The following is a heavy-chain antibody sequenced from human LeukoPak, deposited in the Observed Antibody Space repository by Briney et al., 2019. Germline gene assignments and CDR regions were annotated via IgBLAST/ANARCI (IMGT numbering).Heavy chain of an antibody. CDR1: GFTVSSNY. J-gene: IGHJ4*02. CDR3: ASLSQEWLVLDY. Sequence: PGGSLRLSCAASGFTVSSNYMSWGRQAPGKGLEWVSVIYSGGSTYYADSVKGRFTISRDNSKNTLYLQMNSLRAEDTAVYYCASLSQEWLVLDYWGQGTLVTVSS. CDR2: IYSGGST. D-gene: IGHD6-19*01. V-gene: IGHV3-53*01.